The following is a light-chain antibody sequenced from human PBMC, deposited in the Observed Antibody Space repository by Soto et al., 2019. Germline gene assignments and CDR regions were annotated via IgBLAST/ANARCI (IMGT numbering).Light chain of an antibody. CDR3: SSYTTSSTYV. CDR2: DVS. V-gene: IGLV2-14*01. J-gene: IGLJ1*01. CDR1: SSVVGGYNY. Sequence: QSVLTQPASVSGSPGQSITISCTGTSSVVGGYNYVSWYQQHPGKAPKLILCDVSNRPSGVSDRFSGSKSGNTASLTISGLQTEDEADYSCSSYTTSSTYVFGTGTKVTVL.